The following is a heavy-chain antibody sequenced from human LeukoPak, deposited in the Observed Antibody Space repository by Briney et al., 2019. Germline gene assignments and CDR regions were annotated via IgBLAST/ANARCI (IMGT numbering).Heavy chain of an antibody. J-gene: IGHJ5*02. CDR2: ISTGSRYI. Sequence: PGGSLRLSCAASGFILSDYDMNWVRQAPGKGLEWVSSISTGSRYIYYAYSVKGRFTISRDAAKSSLYLQMDYLRAEDTAVYYCARADCSGATCYLRRSWFDPWGQGTLVTVSS. V-gene: IGHV3-21*01. CDR1: GFILSDYD. CDR3: ARADCSGATCYLRRSWFDP. D-gene: IGHD2-2*01.